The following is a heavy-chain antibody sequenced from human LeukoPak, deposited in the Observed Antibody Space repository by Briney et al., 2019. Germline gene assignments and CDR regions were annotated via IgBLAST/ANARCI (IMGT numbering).Heavy chain of an antibody. CDR1: GGSISSYY. CDR3: ARVVMSSGWYLVY. J-gene: IGHJ4*02. V-gene: IGHV4-59*01. Sequence: PSETLSLTCTVSGGSISSYYWSWIRQPPGKGLEWIGYIYYSGSTNYNPSLKSRVTISVDTSKNQFSLKLSSVTAADTAEYYCARVVMSSGWYLVYWGQGTLVTVSS. D-gene: IGHD6-19*01. CDR2: IYYSGST.